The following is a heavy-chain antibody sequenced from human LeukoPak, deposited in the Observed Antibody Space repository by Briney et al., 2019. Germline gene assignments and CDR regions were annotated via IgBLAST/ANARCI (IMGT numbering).Heavy chain of an antibody. V-gene: IGHV1-69*06. CDR3: ARDLSPGSGSYESVWFDP. CDR2: IIPIFGTA. J-gene: IGHJ5*02. Sequence: SVNLSRKASVGTFSSYAISWVRPAPGQGVEWMGRIIPIFGTANYAQKFQGRVTITADKSTSTAYMDLSSLRSEDTAVYYCARDLSPGSGSYESVWFDPWGQGTLVTVSS. D-gene: IGHD3-10*01. CDR1: VGTFSSYA.